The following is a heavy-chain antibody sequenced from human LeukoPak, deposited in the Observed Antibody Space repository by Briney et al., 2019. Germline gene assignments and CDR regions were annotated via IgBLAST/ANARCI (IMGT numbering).Heavy chain of an antibody. Sequence: GGSLRLSCAASGFSFSSYGMHWVRQAPGKGLERVGFIRYDGVTKYYSDSVRGRFTISRDNSKNTLDVQMSSLRAEDTAVYYCAKDGPYYGAGAMYYFDYWGQGTPVTVSS. CDR3: AKDGPYYGAGAMYYFDY. V-gene: IGHV3-30*02. CDR2: IRYDGVTK. CDR1: GFSFSSYG. D-gene: IGHD3-10*01. J-gene: IGHJ4*02.